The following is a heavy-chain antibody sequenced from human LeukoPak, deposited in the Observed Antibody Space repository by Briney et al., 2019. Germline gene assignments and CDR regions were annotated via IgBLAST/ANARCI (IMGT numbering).Heavy chain of an antibody. CDR1: GGSFSGYY. Sequence: SETLSLTCAVYGGSFSGYYWSWIRQPPGKGLEWIGEINHSGSTNYNPSLKSRVTMSVDTSKNQFSLKLSSVTAADTAVYYCARDWYYDILTGYYNGMDVWGQGTTVTVSS. J-gene: IGHJ6*02. V-gene: IGHV4-34*01. CDR2: INHSGST. CDR3: ARDWYYDILTGYYNGMDV. D-gene: IGHD3-9*01.